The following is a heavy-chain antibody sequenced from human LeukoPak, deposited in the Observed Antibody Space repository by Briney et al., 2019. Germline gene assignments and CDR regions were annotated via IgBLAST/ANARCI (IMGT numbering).Heavy chain of an antibody. J-gene: IGHJ4*02. Sequence: SETLSLTCTVSGGSISSYYWSWIRQAAGKGLEWIGRIQVSGSTDYNPSLKSRLTMSVDTSKNQFSLHLKSVTAADTAVYFCARTSGATFNYFAYWGQGTLVTVSS. CDR1: GGSISSYY. CDR2: IQVSGST. D-gene: IGHD1-26*01. V-gene: IGHV4-4*07. CDR3: ARTSGATFNYFAY.